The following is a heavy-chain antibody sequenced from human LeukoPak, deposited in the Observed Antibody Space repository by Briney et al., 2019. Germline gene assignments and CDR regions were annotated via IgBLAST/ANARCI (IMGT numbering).Heavy chain of an antibody. Sequence: PGGSLRLSCADSGYFFSSYRMSWVRQAPEKGLEWVSVVSDSGSSAYYTDSVKGRFTISRDNSKNTLYLQMNSLRAEDTAVYYCEPDRRCAAWSFLYWGQGPLVTVSS. J-gene: IGHJ4*02. V-gene: IGHV3-23*01. CDR1: GYFFSSYR. CDR3: EPDRRCAAWSFLY. D-gene: IGHD3-9*01. CDR2: VSDSGSSA.